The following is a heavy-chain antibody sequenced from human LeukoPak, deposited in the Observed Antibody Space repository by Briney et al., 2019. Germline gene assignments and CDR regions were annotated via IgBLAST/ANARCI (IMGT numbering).Heavy chain of an antibody. D-gene: IGHD6-6*01. CDR2: ISSRSNYT. CDR1: GFTFSDDY. J-gene: IGHJ4*02. V-gene: IGHV3-11*06. Sequence: PGGSLRLSCAASGFTFSDDYMSWIRQAPGKGLEWVSYISSRSNYTNYADSVKGRFTISRDNAKHSLYLQMNSLRAEDTAVYHCARGEEYSSSSGPVDNWGQGTLVTVSS. CDR3: ARGEEYSSSSGPVDN.